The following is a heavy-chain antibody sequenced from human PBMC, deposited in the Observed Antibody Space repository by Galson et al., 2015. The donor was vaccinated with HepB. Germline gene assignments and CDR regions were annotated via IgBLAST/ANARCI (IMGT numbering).Heavy chain of an antibody. Sequence: SVKVSCKASGYTFTALAINWVRQAPGQGLEWMGWINTDTGKPTYAQGFTGHFVFSLDISASTAYLHISSLKAEDTAVYYCARVAAPGDEYLQFWGQGTLVTVSS. V-gene: IGHV7-4-1*02. D-gene: IGHD7-27*01. CDR1: GYTFTALA. CDR2: INTDTGKP. J-gene: IGHJ1*01. CDR3: ARVAAPGDEYLQF.